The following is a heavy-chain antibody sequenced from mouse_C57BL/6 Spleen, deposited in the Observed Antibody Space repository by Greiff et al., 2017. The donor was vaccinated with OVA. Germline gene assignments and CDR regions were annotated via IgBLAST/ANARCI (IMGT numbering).Heavy chain of an antibody. CDR2: ISSGGDYI. J-gene: IGHJ3*01. D-gene: IGHD2-4*01. CDR1: GFTFSSYA. V-gene: IGHV5-9-1*02. CDR3: TREGDYDGAY. Sequence: EVKLMESGEGLVKPGGSLKLSCAASGFTFSSYAMSWVRQTPEKRLEWVAYISSGGDYIYYADTVKGRFTISRDNARNTLYLQMSSLKSEDTAMYYCTREGDYDGAYWGQGTLVTVSA.